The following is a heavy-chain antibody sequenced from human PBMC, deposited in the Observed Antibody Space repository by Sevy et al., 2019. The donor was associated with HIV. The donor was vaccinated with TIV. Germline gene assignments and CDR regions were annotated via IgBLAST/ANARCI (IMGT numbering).Heavy chain of an antibody. CDR2: INHSGST. J-gene: IGHJ1*01. CDR1: GGSFSGYY. CDR3: ARAGYSSSWYPKYFQH. V-gene: IGHV4-34*01. Sequence: SETLSLTCAVYGGSFSGYYWSWIRQPPGKGLEWIGEINHSGSTNYNPSLKSRVTISVDTSKNQFSLKLSSVTAADTAVYYCARAGYSSSWYPKYFQHWGQCTLVTVSS. D-gene: IGHD6-13*01.